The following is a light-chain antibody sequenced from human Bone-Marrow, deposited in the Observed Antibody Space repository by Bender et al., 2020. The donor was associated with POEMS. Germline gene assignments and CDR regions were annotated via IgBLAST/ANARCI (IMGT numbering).Light chain of an antibody. CDR3: QAWDSSTTVV. CDR2: QDD. J-gene: IGLJ2*01. Sequence: SYELTQPPSVSVSPGQTASIPCSGDKLGDNYVCWYQQKPGQSPTLVIYQDDKRPSGIPERFSGSHSGNTATLTIGGTQAMDEADYSCQAWDSSTTVVFGGGTKLTVL. CDR1: KLGDNY. V-gene: IGLV3-1*01.